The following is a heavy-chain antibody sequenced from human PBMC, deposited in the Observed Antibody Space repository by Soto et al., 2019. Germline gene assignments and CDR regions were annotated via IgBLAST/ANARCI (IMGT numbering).Heavy chain of an antibody. V-gene: IGHV1-18*01. CDR3: ARGGTTIDY. CDR1: GYTFTNFG. CDR2: ISAYNGNT. J-gene: IGHJ4*02. D-gene: IGHD4-17*01. Sequence: QVQLVQSGAEVKKPGASVKVSCKASGYTFTNFGISWVRQAPGQALEWMGWISAYNGNTNYAQNFQGRVTMTTDTATSTASVELWSVRSDGTALYYCARGGTTIDYWGQGTLVTVSS.